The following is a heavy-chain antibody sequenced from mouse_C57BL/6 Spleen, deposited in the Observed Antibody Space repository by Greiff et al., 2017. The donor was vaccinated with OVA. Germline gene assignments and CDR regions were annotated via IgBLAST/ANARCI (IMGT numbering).Heavy chain of an antibody. CDR1: GFTFSDYG. V-gene: IGHV5-17*01. CDR3: ARYEGDY. Sequence: EVKVVESGGGLVKPGGSLKLSCAASGFTFSDYGMHWVRQAPEKGLEWVAYISSGSSTIYYADTVKGRFTISRDNAKNTLFLQMTSLRSEDTAMYYCARYEGDYWGQGTTLTVSS. J-gene: IGHJ2*01. D-gene: IGHD2-3*01. CDR2: ISSGSSTI.